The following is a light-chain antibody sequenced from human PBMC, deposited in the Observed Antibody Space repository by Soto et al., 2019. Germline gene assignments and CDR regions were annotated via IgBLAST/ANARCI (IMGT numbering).Light chain of an antibody. J-gene: IGKJ5*01. CDR2: GTS. CDR1: QSVRSNY. CDR3: QQRSNWPIT. V-gene: IGKV3D-20*02. Sequence: ESVLTQSPGALSLSRGERAARSCRASQSVRSNYLAWYQQKPGQAPRLLIYGTSSRAAGIPDRFSGSGSGTDFTLTISRLEPEDFALYYCQQRSNWPITFGQGTHWRL.